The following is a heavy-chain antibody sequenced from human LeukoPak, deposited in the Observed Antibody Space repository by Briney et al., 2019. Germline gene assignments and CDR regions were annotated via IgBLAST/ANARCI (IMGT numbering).Heavy chain of an antibody. CDR1: GFTFSSYW. J-gene: IGHJ4*02. CDR3: ARDRNPNYYDSSGYYHY. CDR2: IKQDGSEK. V-gene: IGHV3-7*01. Sequence: PGGSLRLSCAASGFTFSSYWMSWVRQAPGKGLEWVANIKQDGSEKYYVDSVKGRFTISRDNAKNSLYLQMNSLRAEDTAVYYCARDRNPNYYDSSGYYHYWGQGTLVTVSS. D-gene: IGHD3-22*01.